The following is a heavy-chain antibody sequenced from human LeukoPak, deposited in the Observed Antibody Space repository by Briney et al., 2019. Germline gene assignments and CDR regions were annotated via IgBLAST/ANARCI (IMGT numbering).Heavy chain of an antibody. Sequence: GGSLRLSCAASGFTFSSYAMSWVRQAPGKGLEWVSAISGSGGSTYYADSVKGRFTISRDNAKNSLYLQMNSLRAEDTAVYYCARSHSYCSSTSCFLAYYYYGMDVWGQGTTVTVSS. J-gene: IGHJ6*02. CDR1: GFTFSSYA. CDR2: ISGSGGST. V-gene: IGHV3-23*01. D-gene: IGHD2-2*01. CDR3: ARSHSYCSSTSCFLAYYYYGMDV.